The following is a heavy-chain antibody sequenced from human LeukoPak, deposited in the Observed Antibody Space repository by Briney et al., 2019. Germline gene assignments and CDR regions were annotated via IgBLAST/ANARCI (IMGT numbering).Heavy chain of an antibody. CDR2: MNPNSGNT. D-gene: IGHD6-19*01. CDR3: ARKVGSGWPVQH. Sequence: ASVKVSCKASGYTFSSYDINWVRQATGQGLEWMGWMNPNSGNTGYAQKFQGRLNMTRNTSISTAYMELSSLRSEDTAVYYCARKVGSGWPVQHWGQGTLVTVSS. V-gene: IGHV1-8*01. J-gene: IGHJ1*01. CDR1: GYTFSSYD.